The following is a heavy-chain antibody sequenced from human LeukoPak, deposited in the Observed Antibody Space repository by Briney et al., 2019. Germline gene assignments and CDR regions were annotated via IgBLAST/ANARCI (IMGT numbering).Heavy chain of an antibody. CDR3: ARGRYVTTRGGAAAGFLDY. CDR1: GFTVSSNY. CDR2: IYSGGST. Sequence: GGSLRLSCAASGFTVSSNYMSWVRQAPGKGLEWVSVIYSGGSTYYADSVKGRFTISRDNAKNSLYLQMNSLRAEDTAVYYCARGRYVTTRGGAAAGFLDYWGQGTLVTVST. D-gene: IGHD6-13*01. V-gene: IGHV3-53*01. J-gene: IGHJ4*02.